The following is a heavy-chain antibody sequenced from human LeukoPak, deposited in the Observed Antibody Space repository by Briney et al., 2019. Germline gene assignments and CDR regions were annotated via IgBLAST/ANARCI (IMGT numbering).Heavy chain of an antibody. Sequence: GESLKISCKGSGYSITSYWIGWVRQMPGKGLEWMGIIYPGDSDTKYSPSFQGQVTISADKSISTAYLQWSGLKASDTAMYYCARRGKDTWYSSSKYYFDYWGQGTLVTVSS. CDR3: ARRGKDTWYSSSKYYFDY. CDR2: IYPGDSDT. D-gene: IGHD6-13*01. CDR1: GYSITSYW. V-gene: IGHV5-51*01. J-gene: IGHJ4*02.